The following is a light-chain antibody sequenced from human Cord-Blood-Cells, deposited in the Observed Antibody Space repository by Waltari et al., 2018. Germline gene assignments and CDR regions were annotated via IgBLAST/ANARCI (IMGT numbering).Light chain of an antibody. CDR3: QQYYSTPYT. CDR2: WAS. V-gene: IGKV4-1*01. CDR1: QSVLYSSNNKNY. Sequence: DIVMTQAPDSVAVSLGERDTINCKSSQSVLYSSNNKNYLAWYQQKPGQPPKLLIYWASTRESGVPDRFSGSGSGTDFTLTISSLQAEDVAVYYCQQYYSTPYTFGQGTKLEIK. J-gene: IGKJ2*01.